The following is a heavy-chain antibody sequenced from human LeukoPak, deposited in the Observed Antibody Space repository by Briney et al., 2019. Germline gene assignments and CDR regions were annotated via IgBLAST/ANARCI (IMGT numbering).Heavy chain of an antibody. Sequence: GGSLRLSCAASGFTFSSYSMNWVRQAPGKGLEWVSSISSSSSYIYYADSVKGRFTISRDNAKNSLYLQMNSLRAEDTAVYYCARKGLGGELGGFDYWGQGTLVTVSS. CDR1: GFTFSSYS. CDR3: ARKGLGGELGGFDY. J-gene: IGHJ4*02. V-gene: IGHV3-21*01. CDR2: ISSSSSYI. D-gene: IGHD1-7*01.